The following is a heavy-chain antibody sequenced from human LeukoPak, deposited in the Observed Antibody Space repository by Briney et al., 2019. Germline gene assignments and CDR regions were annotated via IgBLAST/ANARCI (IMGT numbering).Heavy chain of an antibody. CDR1: GYTFTGYY. J-gene: IGHJ3*02. Sequence: ASVKVSCKASGYTFTGYYMHWVRQAPGQGLEWMGWINPNSGGTNYAQKFQGWVTMTRDTSISTAYMELSRLRSDDTAVYYCARDYGGNAPGAFDIWGQGTMVTVSS. V-gene: IGHV1-2*04. CDR2: INPNSGGT. CDR3: ARDYGGNAPGAFDI. D-gene: IGHD4-23*01.